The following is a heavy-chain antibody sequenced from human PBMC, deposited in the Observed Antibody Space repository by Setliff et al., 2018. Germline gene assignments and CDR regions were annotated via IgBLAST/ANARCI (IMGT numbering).Heavy chain of an antibody. V-gene: IGHV7-4-1*02. D-gene: IGHD3-10*01. Sequence: ASVKVSCKASEYNFRSYGLNWVRQAPGQGLEWMGWINTDTGNPTYAQGFTGRFVFSLDTSVSTAYLQINSLEAEDSAVYYCGRASRFGTIVYRGDYYMDVWGKGTTVTVSS. CDR1: EYNFRSYG. CDR2: INTDTGNP. CDR3: GRASRFGTIVYRGDYYMDV. J-gene: IGHJ6*03.